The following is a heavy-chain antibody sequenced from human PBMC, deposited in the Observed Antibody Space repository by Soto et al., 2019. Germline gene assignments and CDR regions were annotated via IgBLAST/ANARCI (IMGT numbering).Heavy chain of an antibody. Sequence: SETLSLTCTVSGASISSYYWSWIRQPPGKGLEWIGYIYYSGSTNYNTSLKSRVTISVDTSKTQFSLKLSSVTAADTAVYYCARLDPVVWGQGTLVTVSS. D-gene: IGHD2-15*01. CDR1: GASISSYY. CDR2: IYYSGST. J-gene: IGHJ4*02. CDR3: ARLDPVV. V-gene: IGHV4-59*08.